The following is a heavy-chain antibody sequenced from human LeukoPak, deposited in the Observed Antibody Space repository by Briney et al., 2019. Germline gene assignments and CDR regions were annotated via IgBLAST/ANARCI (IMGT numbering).Heavy chain of an antibody. J-gene: IGHJ4*02. CDR1: GGSFSGYY. CDR2: INHSGST. D-gene: IGHD2-8*01. Sequence: PSETLSLTCAVYGGSFSGYYWSWIRQPPGKGLEWIGEINHSGSTNYNPSLKSRVTISVDTSKNQFSLKLSSVTAAGTAGYYCAREDCTNGVCQGSPDYWGQGTLVTVSS. CDR3: AREDCTNGVCQGSPDY. V-gene: IGHV4-34*01.